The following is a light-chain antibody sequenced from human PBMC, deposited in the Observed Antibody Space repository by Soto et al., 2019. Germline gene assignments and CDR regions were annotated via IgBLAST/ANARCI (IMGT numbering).Light chain of an antibody. CDR1: SSNIGSDS. Sequence: QSVLTQPPSASGTPGQRVTISCSGSSSNIGSDSVSWYQQVPGTAPKLLIHSNNQRPSGVPDRFSGSKSGTSASLAISGLQSEDEADYYCAAWDEGLYAWVFGGWTKLTVL. CDR2: SNN. CDR3: AAWDEGLYAWV. J-gene: IGLJ3*02. V-gene: IGLV1-44*01.